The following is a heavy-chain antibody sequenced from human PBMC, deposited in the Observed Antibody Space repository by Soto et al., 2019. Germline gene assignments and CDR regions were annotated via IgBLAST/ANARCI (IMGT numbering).Heavy chain of an antibody. CDR3: ARGMTTVTTLDY. Sequence: SETLSLTCAVSGVSVSSDYHHWSWIRQPPGKGLEWIGYIYHSGSTYYNPSLKSRITISVDRSKNQFSLKLSSVTAADTAVYYCARGMTTVTTLDYWGQGTLVTVSS. CDR2: IYHSGST. V-gene: IGHV4-30-2*01. CDR1: GVSVSSDYHH. J-gene: IGHJ4*02. D-gene: IGHD4-4*01.